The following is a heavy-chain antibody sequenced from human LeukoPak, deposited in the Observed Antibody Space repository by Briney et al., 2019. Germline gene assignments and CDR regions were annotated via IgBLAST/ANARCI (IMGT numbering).Heavy chain of an antibody. CDR3: ARVTMYYYDSSGYCNY. Sequence: GASVKVSCKASGYTFTSYGISWVRQAPGQGLEWMGWISAYNGNTNYAQKLQGRVTMTTDTSTSTAYMELRSLRSDDTAVYYCARVTMYYYDSSGYCNYWGQGTLVTVSS. D-gene: IGHD3-22*01. J-gene: IGHJ4*02. V-gene: IGHV1-18*01. CDR2: ISAYNGNT. CDR1: GYTFTSYG.